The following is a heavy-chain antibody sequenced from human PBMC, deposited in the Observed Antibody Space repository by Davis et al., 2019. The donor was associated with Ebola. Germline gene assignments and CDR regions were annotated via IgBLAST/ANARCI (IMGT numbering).Heavy chain of an antibody. CDR1: VFTFDDYA. J-gene: IGHJ4*02. CDR3: AKDRLRGYSYGYSGLNYFDY. Sequence: GESLKISCAASVFTFDDYAMHWPRQAPGRGLEWVSLISGDGGSTYYADSVKGRFTISRDNSKNSLYLQMNSLRTEDTALYYCAKDRLRGYSYGYSGLNYFDYWGQGTLVTVSS. V-gene: IGHV3-43*02. CDR2: ISGDGGST. D-gene: IGHD5-18*01.